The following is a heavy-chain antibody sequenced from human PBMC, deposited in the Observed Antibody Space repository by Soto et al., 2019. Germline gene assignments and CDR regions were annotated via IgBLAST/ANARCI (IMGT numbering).Heavy chain of an antibody. J-gene: IGHJ3*02. CDR2: IYSGGST. CDR1: GFTFSSYS. D-gene: IGHD5-12*01. Sequence: GGSLRLSCAASGFTFSSYSMNWVRQAPGKGLEWVSVIYSGGSTYYADSVKGRFTISRDNSKNTLYLQMNSLRAEDTVVYYCAREDGYRGGDAFDIWGQGTMVTVSS. V-gene: IGHV3-66*01. CDR3: AREDGYRGGDAFDI.